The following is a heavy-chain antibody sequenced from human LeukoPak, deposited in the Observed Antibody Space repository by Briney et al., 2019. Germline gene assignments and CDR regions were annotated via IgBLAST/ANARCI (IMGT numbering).Heavy chain of an antibody. V-gene: IGHV4-59*08. D-gene: IGHD3-10*01. J-gene: IGHJ5*02. CDR3: ARQPYGSGSYARFDP. Sequence: SETLSLTCTVSGGSISSYYWSWIWQPPGKGLEWIGYIYYSGSTNYNPSLKSRVTISVDTSKNQFSLKLSSVTAADTAVYYCARQPYGSGSYARFDPWGQGTLVTVSS. CDR2: IYYSGST. CDR1: GGSISSYY.